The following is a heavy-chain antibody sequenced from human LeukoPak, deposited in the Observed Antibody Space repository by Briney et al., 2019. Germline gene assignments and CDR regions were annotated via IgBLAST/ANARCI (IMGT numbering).Heavy chain of an antibody. D-gene: IGHD2-21*02. J-gene: IGHJ3*02. V-gene: IGHV3-21*01. CDR3: ARDACGGDCYSGDAFDI. CDR1: GFTFNSYS. CDR2: ISSISTYI. Sequence: PGGSLRLSCAASGFTFNSYSMNWVRQAPGNGLEGVSAISSISTYIYYADSVTGRFTISRDNAQYSLYLQMNSLRAEETAVYYCARDACGGDCYSGDAFDIWGEATMVTVSS.